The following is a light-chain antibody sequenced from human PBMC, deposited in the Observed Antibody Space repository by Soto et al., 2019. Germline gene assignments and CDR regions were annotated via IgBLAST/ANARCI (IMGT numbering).Light chain of an antibody. Sequence: SSELTQPPSVSVAPGQTARITCGGNNIGTKSVHWYQQKPGQAPVLVVYDDYNRPSLIPERFSGSNSGNTATLTISTVEAGDEADYDCQVWDNPSEHVVFGGGTKLTVL. J-gene: IGLJ3*02. CDR1: NIGTKS. V-gene: IGLV3-21*02. CDR3: QVWDNPSEHVV. CDR2: DDY.